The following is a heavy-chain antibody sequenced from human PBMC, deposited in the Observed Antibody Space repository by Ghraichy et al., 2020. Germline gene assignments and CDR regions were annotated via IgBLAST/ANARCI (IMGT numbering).Heavy chain of an antibody. D-gene: IGHD2-21*02. J-gene: IGHJ4*02. V-gene: IGHV3-30*18. CDR2: ISADGNKK. CDR3: AKEEGVVTAHFDY. Sequence: SLNISCAASGFTFSTYGMVWVRQAPGKGLEWVAIISADGNKKYYADSVKGRFTISRDNSKNTLYLQMNSLRAEDTAVYYCAKEEGVVTAHFDYWGQGTLVTVSS. CDR1: GFTFSTYG.